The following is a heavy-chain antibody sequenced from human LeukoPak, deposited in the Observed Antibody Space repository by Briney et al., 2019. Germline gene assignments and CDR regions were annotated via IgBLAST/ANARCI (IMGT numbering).Heavy chain of an antibody. J-gene: IGHJ6*03. CDR2: IFHSGTT. Sequence: SETLSLTCTVSGYSISSGYYWGWIRQPPGKGLEWIGSIFHSGTTYYNPSLKSRVTISVDTSKNQFSLRLSSVTAADTAVYFCAKSIASAGTSSCYYMDVWGTGTTVTVSS. V-gene: IGHV4-38-2*02. CDR3: AKSIASAGTSSCYYMDV. D-gene: IGHD6-13*01. CDR1: GYSISSGYY.